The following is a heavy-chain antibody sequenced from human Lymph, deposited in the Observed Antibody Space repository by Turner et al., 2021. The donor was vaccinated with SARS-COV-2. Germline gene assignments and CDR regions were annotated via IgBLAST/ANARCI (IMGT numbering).Heavy chain of an antibody. CDR3: ARMGSSSWYFDY. V-gene: IGHV3-7*01. Sequence: EVPLGESGGGLVQPGGSLRLSCAASGLTFSYYWMSWVRQAPGKGLEWVTNIKQDGSEKYYVDSVKGRFTISRDNAKNSLFLQMNSLSAEDTAVYYCARMGSSSWYFDYWGQGTLVTVSS. D-gene: IGHD1-26*01. CDR1: GLTFSYYW. CDR2: IKQDGSEK. J-gene: IGHJ4*02.